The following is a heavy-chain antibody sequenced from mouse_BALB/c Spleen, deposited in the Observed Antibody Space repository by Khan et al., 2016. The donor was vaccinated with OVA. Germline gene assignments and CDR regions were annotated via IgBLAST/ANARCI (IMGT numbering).Heavy chain of an antibody. CDR1: GYSITSNYA. CDR3: ARQNYYGYALDY. D-gene: IGHD1-1*01. J-gene: IGHJ4*01. CDR2: ISYSGST. Sequence: EVQLQESGPGLVKPSQSLSLTCTVTGYSITSNYAWSWIRQFPGNKLEWMGYISYSGSTNYNPSLKSRISVTRATSENQFFLQLNSVTTEDTATYYCARQNYYGYALDYWGQGTSVTVSS. V-gene: IGHV3-2*02.